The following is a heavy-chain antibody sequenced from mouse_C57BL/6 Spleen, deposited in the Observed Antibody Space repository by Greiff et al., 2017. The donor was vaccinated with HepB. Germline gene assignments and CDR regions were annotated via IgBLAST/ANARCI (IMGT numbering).Heavy chain of an antibody. CDR2: IYPGDGDT. CDR1: GYAFSSSW. D-gene: IGHD3-2*02. J-gene: IGHJ2*01. Sequence: VKLQESGPELVKPGASVKISCKASGYAFSSSWMNWVKQRPGKGLEWIGRIYPGDGDTNYNGKFKGKATLTADKSSSTAYMQLSSLTSEDSAVYFCARGDSSGFDYWGQGTTLTVSS. CDR3: ARGDSSGFDY. V-gene: IGHV1-82*01.